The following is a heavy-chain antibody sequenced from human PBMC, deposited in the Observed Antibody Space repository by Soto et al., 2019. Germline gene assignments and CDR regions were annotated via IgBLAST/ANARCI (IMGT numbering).Heavy chain of an antibody. Sequence: EVQLVESGGGLVKPGGSLRLSCAASGFTFSGYSMNWVRQAPGKGLEWVSSITSGSTYVYYADSVKGRFTISRDNAKNSLYLHMSSLRAEDTDVYYCARSRQDNWIDAAFDFWGQGTRVTVSS. CDR3: ARSRQDNWIDAAFDF. J-gene: IGHJ3*01. D-gene: IGHD1-20*01. V-gene: IGHV3-21*01. CDR1: GFTFSGYS. CDR2: ITSGSTYV.